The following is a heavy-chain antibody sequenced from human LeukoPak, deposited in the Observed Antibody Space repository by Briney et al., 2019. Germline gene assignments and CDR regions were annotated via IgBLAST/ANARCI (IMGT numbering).Heavy chain of an antibody. J-gene: IGHJ4*02. D-gene: IGHD5-12*01. CDR1: GFTFSSHA. Sequence: GGSLRLSCEGSGFTFSSHAMSWVRQAPGKGLEWVSAISGSGGSTYYADSVKGRFTISRDNSKNTLYLQLNSLRPEDTAVYYCARDQLAYSGYDTLFDYWGQGTLVTVSS. V-gene: IGHV3-23*01. CDR2: ISGSGGST. CDR3: ARDQLAYSGYDTLFDY.